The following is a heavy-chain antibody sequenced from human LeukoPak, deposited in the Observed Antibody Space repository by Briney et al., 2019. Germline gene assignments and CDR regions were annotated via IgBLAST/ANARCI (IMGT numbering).Heavy chain of an antibody. CDR2: INPSNGDT. D-gene: IGHD6-13*01. Sequence: ASVKVSCKASGYTFTGSRMQWARQAPGQGLEWMGWINPSNGDTNSEQKFQGRVTMTRDTSISTVYMELSRLTSDDTAVYYCARSWYGMDVWGQGTLVTVSS. J-gene: IGHJ6*02. V-gene: IGHV1-2*02. CDR3: ARSWYGMDV. CDR1: GYTFTGSR.